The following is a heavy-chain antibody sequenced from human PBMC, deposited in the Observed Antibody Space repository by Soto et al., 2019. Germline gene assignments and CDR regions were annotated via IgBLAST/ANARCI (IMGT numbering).Heavy chain of an antibody. J-gene: IGHJ5*02. Sequence: SVKVACKASGGTFSSYAISWVRQAPGQGLEWMGGIIPIFGTANYAQKFQGRVTITADESTSTAYMELSSLRSEDTAVYYCARILYDFWSGYYPKRNWFDPWAQGTLVTVSS. V-gene: IGHV1-69*13. CDR1: GGTFSSYA. CDR2: IIPIFGTA. D-gene: IGHD3-3*01. CDR3: ARILYDFWSGYYPKRNWFDP.